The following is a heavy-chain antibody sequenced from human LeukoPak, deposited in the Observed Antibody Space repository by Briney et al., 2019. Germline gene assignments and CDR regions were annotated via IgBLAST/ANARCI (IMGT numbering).Heavy chain of an antibody. CDR2: IKSKTDGGTI. CDR3: TTVTLRPVGL. CDR1: GFSFTNAW. V-gene: IGHV3-15*05. D-gene: IGHD3-10*01. Sequence: RTGGSLRLSCAASGFSFTNAWMSWVRQAPGKGLEWVGRIKSKTDGGTIDYAAPVKGRFTISRDDSKNTLFLQMNSLKIEDTAVYYCTTVTLRPVGLRGQGTLVTVSS. J-gene: IGHJ4*02.